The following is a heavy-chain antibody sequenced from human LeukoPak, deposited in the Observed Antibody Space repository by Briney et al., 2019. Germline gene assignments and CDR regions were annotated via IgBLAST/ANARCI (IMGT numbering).Heavy chain of an antibody. CDR3: ARGLRYDRYYMDV. J-gene: IGHJ6*03. V-gene: IGHV3-53*01. CDR1: GFTVSSNY. CDR2: IYSGGST. D-gene: IGHD3-22*01. Sequence: QTGGSLRLSCAASGFTVSSNYMSWVRQAPGKGLEWVSIIYSGGSTYYAVSVKGRFTISRDNSKNTLYLQMNSLRAEDTAVYYCARGLRYDRYYMDVWGKGTTVTVFS.